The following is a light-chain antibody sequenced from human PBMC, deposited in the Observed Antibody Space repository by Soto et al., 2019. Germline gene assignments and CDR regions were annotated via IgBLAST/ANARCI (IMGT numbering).Light chain of an antibody. J-gene: IGKJ1*01. CDR1: ESVHNW. CDR3: QQYHGSSLT. V-gene: IGKV1-5*01. Sequence: DIQMTQSPPALSASVGDRVTITCRASESVHNWLAWYQQKVGKDPKVLIYDASTLENGVPSRFSGSGSGTEFALNISSLQPNDSATDLCQQYHGSSLTFAQGSKVEI. CDR2: DAS.